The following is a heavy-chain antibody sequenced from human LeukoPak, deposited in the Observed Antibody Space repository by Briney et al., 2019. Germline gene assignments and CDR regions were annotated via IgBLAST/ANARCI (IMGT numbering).Heavy chain of an antibody. J-gene: IGHJ4*02. V-gene: IGHV3-30*19. CDR3: ARDLRYCSSTSCY. Sequence: GGSLRLSCAASGFNFSIYGMHWVRQAPGKGLEWVAVISYDGSNKYYADSVKGRFTISRDNSKNTLYLQMNSLRAEDTAVYYCARDLRYCSSTSCYWGQGTLVTVSS. CDR2: ISYDGSNK. CDR1: GFNFSIYG. D-gene: IGHD2-2*01.